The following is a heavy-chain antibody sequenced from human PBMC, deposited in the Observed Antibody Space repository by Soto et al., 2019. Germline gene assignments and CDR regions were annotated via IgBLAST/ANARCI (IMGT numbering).Heavy chain of an antibody. J-gene: IGHJ3*02. CDR1: GFTFDDYA. CDR2: ISWNSGSI. D-gene: IGHD3-16*02. Sequence: GGSLRLSCAASGFTFDDYAMHWVRQAPGKGLEWVSGISWNSGSIGYADSVKGRFTISRDNAKNSLYLQMNSLRAEDTALYYCAKDITMITFGGVIVMGVGAFDIWGQGTMVTVSS. CDR3: AKDITMITFGGVIVMGVGAFDI. V-gene: IGHV3-9*01.